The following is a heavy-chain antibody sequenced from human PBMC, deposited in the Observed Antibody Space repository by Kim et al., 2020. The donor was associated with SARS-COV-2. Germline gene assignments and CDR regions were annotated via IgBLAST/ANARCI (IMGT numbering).Heavy chain of an antibody. Sequence: ASVKVSCKASDYIFTRYGISWVRQAPGQGLEWMGWISPKNGDRDYAQKFRGRVTMTTDSSTTTAYMELKSLVSDDTAVYFCARDPVYSGVYGRGFDTWGQ. J-gene: IGHJ3*02. CDR2: ISPKNGDR. CDR3: ARDPVYSGVYGRGFDT. V-gene: IGHV1-18*01. CDR1: DYIFTRYG. D-gene: IGHD1-26*01.